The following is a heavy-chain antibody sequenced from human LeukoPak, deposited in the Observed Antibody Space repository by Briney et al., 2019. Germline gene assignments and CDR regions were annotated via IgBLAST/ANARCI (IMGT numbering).Heavy chain of an antibody. CDR2: ISYDGNNK. Sequence: GGSLRLSCAASGFTFSSYGMHWVRQAPGKGLEWVAVISYDGNNKYYADSVKGRFTISRDNSKNTLYLQMNSLRAEDTAVYYCAKDQGHSSGWYWGQGTLVTVSS. CDR1: GFTFSSYG. J-gene: IGHJ4*02. V-gene: IGHV3-30*18. CDR3: AKDQGHSSGWY. D-gene: IGHD6-19*01.